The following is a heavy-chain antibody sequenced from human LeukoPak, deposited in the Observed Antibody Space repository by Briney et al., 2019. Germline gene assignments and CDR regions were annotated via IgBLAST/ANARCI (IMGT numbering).Heavy chain of an antibody. D-gene: IGHD3-22*01. CDR2: ISNGDDSI. Sequence: SGGSLRLSCAASGFTFGAYWMAWVRQAPGKGLEWVSHISNGDDSIYYADSVKGRFTISRDNARNSLYLQMNSLRAEDTAVYYCARHYYDSSGYYKGDYWGQGTLVTVSS. CDR1: GFTFGAYW. V-gene: IGHV3-48*04. J-gene: IGHJ4*02. CDR3: ARHYYDSSGYYKGDY.